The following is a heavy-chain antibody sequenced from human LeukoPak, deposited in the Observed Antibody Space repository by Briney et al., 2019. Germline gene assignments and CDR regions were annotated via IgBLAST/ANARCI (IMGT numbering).Heavy chain of an antibody. CDR3: AKDPIVVVVAATTSNAFDI. J-gene: IGHJ3*02. D-gene: IGHD2-15*01. Sequence: AGGFLRLSCAASGFTVSSTYMSWVRQAPGKGLEWVSVIYSGGNIYYIDSVKGRFTISRDTSKNTLYLQMNSLRAEDTAVYYCAKDPIVVVVAATTSNAFDIWGQGTMVTVSS. CDR2: IYSGGNI. V-gene: IGHV3-53*01. CDR1: GFTVSSTY.